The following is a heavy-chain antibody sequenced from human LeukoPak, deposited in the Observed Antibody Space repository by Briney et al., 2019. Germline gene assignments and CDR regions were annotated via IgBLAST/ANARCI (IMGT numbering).Heavy chain of an antibody. CDR1: GFTFSSYG. CDR2: ISYDGSNK. D-gene: IGHD6-19*01. CDR3: AKDLHSSGSIDY. J-gene: IGHJ4*02. V-gene: IGHV3-30*18. Sequence: GGSLRLSCAASGFTFSSYGMHRVRQAPGKGLEWVAVISYDGSNKYYADSVKGRFTISRDNSKNTLYLQMNSLRAEDTAVYYCAKDLHSSGSIDYWGQGTLVTVSS.